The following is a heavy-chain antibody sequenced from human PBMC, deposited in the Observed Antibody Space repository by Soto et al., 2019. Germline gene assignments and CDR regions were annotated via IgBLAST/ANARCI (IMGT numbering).Heavy chain of an antibody. CDR1: GYTFTSYY. D-gene: IGHD6-13*01. V-gene: IGHV1-46*03. CDR2: INPSGGST. Sequence: ASVKVSCKASGYTFTSYYMHWVRQAPGQGLERMGIINPSGGSTSYAQEFQGRVTMTRDTSTSTVYMELSSLRSEDTAVYYCARGGEHSSSWQLYYYYYYMDVWGKGTTVTVSS. CDR3: ARGGEHSSSWQLYYYYYYMDV. J-gene: IGHJ6*03.